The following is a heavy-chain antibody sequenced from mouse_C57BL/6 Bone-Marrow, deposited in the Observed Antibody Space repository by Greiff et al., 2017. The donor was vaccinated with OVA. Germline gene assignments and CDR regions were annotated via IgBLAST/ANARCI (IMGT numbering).Heavy chain of an antibody. J-gene: IGHJ3*01. CDR1: GYTFTDYY. CDR3: ARSARLRLAWFAY. CDR2: INPYNGGT. D-gene: IGHD2-4*01. Sequence: EVQLQQSGPVLVKPGASVKMSCKASGYTFTDYYMNWVKQSHGKSLEWIGVINPYNGGTSYNQKFKGKATLTVDKSSSTAYMELNSVTSEDSAVYYCARSARLRLAWFAYWGQGTLVTVSA. V-gene: IGHV1-19*01.